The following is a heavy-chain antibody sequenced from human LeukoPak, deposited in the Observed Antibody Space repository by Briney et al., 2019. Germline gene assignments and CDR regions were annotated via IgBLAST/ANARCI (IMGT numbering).Heavy chain of an antibody. CDR3: ARGDAYFDY. CDR1: GYSFTSSG. J-gene: IGHJ4*02. V-gene: IGHV1-18*01. Sequence: ASVKVSCKASGYSFTSSGITWVRQAPGQGLEWMGWISANNGNTYYAQNLQGRVTMTRDTSTSTAYMELRSLRSDDTAVYHCARGDAYFDYWGQGTLVSVSS. CDR2: ISANNGNT.